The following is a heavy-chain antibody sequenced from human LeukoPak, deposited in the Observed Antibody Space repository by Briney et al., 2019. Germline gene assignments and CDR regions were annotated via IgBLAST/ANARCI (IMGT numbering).Heavy chain of an antibody. CDR3: QMGGELWFGEGYYYYYMDV. Sequence: SETLSLTCTVSGGSISSYYWSWIRQPAGKGLECLGRIYTSGSTNYNPSLKSRVTMSVDTSNNQFSLKLSSVTAADTAVYYCQMGGELWFGEGYYYYYMDVWGKGTTVTISS. CDR1: GGSISSYY. V-gene: IGHV4-4*07. J-gene: IGHJ6*03. D-gene: IGHD3-10*01. CDR2: IYTSGST.